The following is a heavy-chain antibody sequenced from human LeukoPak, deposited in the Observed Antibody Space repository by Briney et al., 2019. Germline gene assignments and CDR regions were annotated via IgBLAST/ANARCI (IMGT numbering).Heavy chain of an antibody. CDR3: ARSVSGVWLFDY. D-gene: IGHD5/OR15-5a*01. Sequence: GGSLRLSCAASGFPFTVYPTHWVRQAPGKGLEWVSVSSSDETYKFYADPVRGRFTISRDNSKNRLYLQMSDLRAEDTAVYFCARSVSGVWLFDYWGRGTLVTVSS. CDR1: GFPFTVYP. CDR2: SSSDETYK. V-gene: IGHV3-30-3*01. J-gene: IGHJ4*02.